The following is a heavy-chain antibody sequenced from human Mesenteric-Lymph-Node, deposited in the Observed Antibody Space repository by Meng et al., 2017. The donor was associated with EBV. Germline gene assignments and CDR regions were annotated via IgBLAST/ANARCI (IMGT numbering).Heavy chain of an antibody. J-gene: IGHJ4*02. Sequence: VKLVQSGAEVGKPGASGKVSCKASGYTFTSYGFSWVRQAPGQGLEGMGWISAYNGNTDYAQKFQDRVTLTTDTSTSTAYMELRSLRSDDTAVYYCARGPQQWLADYWGQGTLVTVSS. CDR2: ISAYNGNT. CDR3: ARGPQQWLADY. CDR1: GYTFTSYG. D-gene: IGHD6-19*01. V-gene: IGHV1-18*01.